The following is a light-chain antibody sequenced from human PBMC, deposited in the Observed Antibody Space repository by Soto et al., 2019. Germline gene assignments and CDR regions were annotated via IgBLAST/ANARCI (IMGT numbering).Light chain of an antibody. CDR2: EVS. CDR3: SSYTTNNTPV. Sequence: QSALTQPASVSGSPGQSITISCTRTSSDVGGYNWLSWYQQRPGKAPKLIIFEVSNRPSGVSNRFSGSRSGNTASLTISGLQTEDEADYYCSSYTTNNTPVFGGGTKVTVL. CDR1: SSDVGGYNW. V-gene: IGLV2-14*01. J-gene: IGLJ3*02.